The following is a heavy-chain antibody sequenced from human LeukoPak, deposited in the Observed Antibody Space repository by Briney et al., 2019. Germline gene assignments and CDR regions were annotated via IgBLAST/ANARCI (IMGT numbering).Heavy chain of an antibody. CDR2: IYYSGST. J-gene: IGHJ4*02. V-gene: IGHV4-39*01. CDR1: GVSISSSNSY. Sequence: SETLSLTCTVSGVSISSSNSYWGWIRQPPGKGLEWIGSIYYSGSTYYNPSLKSRVTISVDTSKNQFSLKLSSVTAADTAVYYCASLTYYYDSSGIDYWGQGTLVTVSS. CDR3: ASLTYYYDSSGIDY. D-gene: IGHD3-22*01.